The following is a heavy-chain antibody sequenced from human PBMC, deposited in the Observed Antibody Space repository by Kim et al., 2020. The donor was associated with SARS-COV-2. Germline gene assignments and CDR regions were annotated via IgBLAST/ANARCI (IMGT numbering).Heavy chain of an antibody. D-gene: IGHD4-17*01. CDR3: AREPTVVTPAVYYYYGMDV. CDR1: GGSISSGSYY. V-gene: IGHV4-61*02. J-gene: IGHJ6*02. Sequence: SETLSLTCTVSGGSISSGSYYWSWIRQPAGKGLEWIGRIYTSGSTNYNPSLKSRVTISVDTSKNQFSLKLSSVTAADTAVYYCAREPTVVTPAVYYYYGMDVWGQGTTVTVSS. CDR2: IYTSGST.